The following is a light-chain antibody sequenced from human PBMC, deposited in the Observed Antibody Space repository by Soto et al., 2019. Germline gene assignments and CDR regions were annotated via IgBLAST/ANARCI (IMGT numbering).Light chain of an antibody. J-gene: IGKJ1*01. CDR3: QQYNSYPWT. Sequence: VLTQSPGTLSLSPGETATLSCTASQSVTRRYLAWYQQKPGPAPRLLIYGASSRATGIPDRFSGSGSGTDFTLTISSLQPDDFATYYCQQYNSYPWTFGQGTKVDIK. V-gene: IGKV3-20*01. CDR1: QSVTRRY. CDR2: GAS.